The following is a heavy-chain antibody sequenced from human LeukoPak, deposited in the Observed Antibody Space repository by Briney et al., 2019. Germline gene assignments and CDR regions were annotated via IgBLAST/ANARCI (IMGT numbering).Heavy chain of an antibody. CDR1: GGTFSSYT. V-gene: IGHV1-69*04. J-gene: IGHJ4*02. CDR2: IIPILGIA. D-gene: IGHD2-2*01. CDR3: ARELYCSSTSCYPDY. Sequence: SVKVSCKASGGTFSSYTISWARQAPGQGLEWMGRIIPILGIANYAQKFQDRVTITPDKSTSTAYMELSSLRSEDTAVYFCARELYCSSTSCYPDYWGQGTLVTVSS.